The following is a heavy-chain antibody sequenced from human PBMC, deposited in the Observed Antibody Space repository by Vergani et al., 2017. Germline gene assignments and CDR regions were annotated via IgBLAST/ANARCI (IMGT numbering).Heavy chain of an antibody. Sequence: QVQLQESGPGLVKPSETLSLTCTVSGGSISNYYWSWIRQPPGKGLEWIGYIYYSGSTNYNPSLKSRVTISVDTSKNQFSLKLSSVTAADTAVYYCAAHRLKFGVVRSGIDYWGQGTLVTVSS. V-gene: IGHV4-59*12. CDR3: AAHRLKFGVVRSGIDY. CDR2: IYYSGST. CDR1: GGSISNYY. D-gene: IGHD3-3*01. J-gene: IGHJ4*02.